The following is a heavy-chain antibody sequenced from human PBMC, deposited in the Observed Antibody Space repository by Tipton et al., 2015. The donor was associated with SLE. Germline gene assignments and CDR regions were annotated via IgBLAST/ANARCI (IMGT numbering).Heavy chain of an antibody. D-gene: IGHD3-3*01. CDR2: INHSGGT. CDR3: ARLDFWSGFNAFDI. V-gene: IGHV4-34*01. J-gene: IGHJ3*02. CDR1: GGSFSGYY. Sequence: TLSLTCAVYGGSFSGYYWSRLRQPPGKGLEWIGEINHSGGTNYNPSLKTRVTISVDTSKNQFSLKLSSVTAADTAVYYCARLDFWSGFNAFDIWGQGTMVTVSS.